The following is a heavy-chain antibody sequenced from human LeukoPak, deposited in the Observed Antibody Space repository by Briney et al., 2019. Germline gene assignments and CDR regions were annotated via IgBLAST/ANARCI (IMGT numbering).Heavy chain of an antibody. CDR2: IYHSGST. CDR3: ATGYSSTWYYFDY. D-gene: IGHD6-13*01. Sequence: LETLSLTCTVSGDSISSYYWSWIRQPPGKRLEWIGYIYHSGSTNYNPSLKSRVTISADTSKYQFSLKLSSVTAADTAVYYCATGYSSTWYYFDYWGQGTLVTVSS. CDR1: GDSISSYY. V-gene: IGHV4-59*01. J-gene: IGHJ4*02.